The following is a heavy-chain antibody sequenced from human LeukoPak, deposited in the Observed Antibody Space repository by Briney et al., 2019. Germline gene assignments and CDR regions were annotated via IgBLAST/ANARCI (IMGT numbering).Heavy chain of an antibody. Sequence: PSETLSLTCAVSGASITSYYWTWIRQPPGKGLEWIGYIYHTGNIKYNPSLNSRVTISIDTSKNQFSLKLSSVTAADTAVYYCARFGSGWWYNDYWGQGTLVIVSS. CDR1: GASITSYY. CDR2: IYHTGNI. CDR3: ARFGSGWWYNDY. D-gene: IGHD6-19*01. V-gene: IGHV4-59*01. J-gene: IGHJ4*02.